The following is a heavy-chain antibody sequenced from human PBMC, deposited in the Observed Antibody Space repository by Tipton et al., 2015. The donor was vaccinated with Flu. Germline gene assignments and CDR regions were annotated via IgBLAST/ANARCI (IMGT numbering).Heavy chain of an antibody. J-gene: IGHJ4*02. CDR3: ARHLHCSGGSCYGPRTADY. CDR1: GYSISSGYY. CDR2: IHHSGST. D-gene: IGHD2-15*01. V-gene: IGHV4-38-2*01. Sequence: LRLSCAVSGYSISSGYYWGWIRQPPGKGLEWIGSIHHSGSTYNNPSLKSRVTISVDTSKNQFSLKLSSVTAADTAVYYCARHLHCSGGSCYGPRTADYWGQGSLVTVSS.